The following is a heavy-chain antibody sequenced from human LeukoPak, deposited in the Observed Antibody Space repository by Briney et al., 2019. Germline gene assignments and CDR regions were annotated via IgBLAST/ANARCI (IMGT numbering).Heavy chain of an antibody. CDR2: ISWDGGST. CDR1: GFTFDDYA. Sequence: GGSLRLSCAASGFTFDDYAMHWVRQAPGKGLEWVSLISWDGGSTYYADSVKGRFTISRDNSKNSLYLQMNSLRTEDTALYYCAKDSFSYYGMDVWGQGTTVTVSS. J-gene: IGHJ6*02. CDR3: AKDSFSYYGMDV. V-gene: IGHV3-43D*03.